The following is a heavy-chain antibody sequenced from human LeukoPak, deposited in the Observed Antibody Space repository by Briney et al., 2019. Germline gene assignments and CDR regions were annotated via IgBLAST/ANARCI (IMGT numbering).Heavy chain of an antibody. V-gene: IGHV3-48*01. J-gene: IGHJ4*02. CDR3: ARESEEGPGDY. Sequence: GGSLRLSCAASGFTFSSYSMNWVRQAPGKGLEWVSYISSSSSTIYYADSVKGRFTISRDNAKNSLYLQMNSLRAEDTAVYYCARESEEGPGDYWGQGTLVTVSS. CDR1: GFTFSSYS. CDR2: ISSSSSTI.